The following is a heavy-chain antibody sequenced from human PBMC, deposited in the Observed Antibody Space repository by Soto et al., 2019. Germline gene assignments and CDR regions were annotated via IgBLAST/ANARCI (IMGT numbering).Heavy chain of an antibody. CDR1: GFTFSDYA. D-gene: IGHD6-13*01. CDR2: ISASGGIT. V-gene: IGHV3-23*01. CDR3: ASHRGEIAAAGPSLDY. Sequence: EVQLLESGGGLVQPGGSLRLSCAASGFTFSDYAMSWVRQTPGKGLEWVSVISASGGITYYADSVRGRFTISRDNSKNTLHLQMDRLRAEDTAVYYCASHRGEIAAAGPSLDYWGQGTLVTVSS. J-gene: IGHJ4*02.